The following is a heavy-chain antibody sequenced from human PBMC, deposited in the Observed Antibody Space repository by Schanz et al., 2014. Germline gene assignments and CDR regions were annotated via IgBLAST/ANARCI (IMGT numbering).Heavy chain of an antibody. Sequence: QVQLVQSGAEVKKPGASVKVSCKSSGYTFTDYHIHWVRQAPGQALEYMGRINPNSGGTNFAQKFQGRATMTRDPSISTVYRELRRLSSDDTAVYYCAREGTVIRGLSGWFDPWGQGTLVTVCS. CDR2: INPNSGGT. V-gene: IGHV1-2*06. CDR1: GYTFTDYH. CDR3: AREGTVIRGLSGWFDP. D-gene: IGHD1-1*01. J-gene: IGHJ5*02.